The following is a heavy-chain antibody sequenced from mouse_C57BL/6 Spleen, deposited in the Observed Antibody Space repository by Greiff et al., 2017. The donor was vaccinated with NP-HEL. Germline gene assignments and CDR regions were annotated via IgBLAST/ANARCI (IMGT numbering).Heavy chain of an antibody. CDR1: GFSLTSYA. D-gene: IGHD1-1*01. CDR2: LWTGGGT. V-gene: IGHV2-9-1*01. J-gene: IGHJ4*01. CDR3: ARKGYGNYYAMDY. Sequence: QVQLQQSGPGLVAPSQSLSITCTVSGFSLTSYAISWVRQPPGKGLEWLGVLWTGGGTNYNSALKSRLSISKDNSKSQVFLKMNSLQTDDTARYYCARKGYGNYYAMDYWGQGTSVTVSS.